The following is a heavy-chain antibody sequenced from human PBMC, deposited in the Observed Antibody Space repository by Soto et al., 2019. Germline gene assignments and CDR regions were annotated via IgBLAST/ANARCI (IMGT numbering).Heavy chain of an antibody. CDR1: GYTFTSYD. Sequence: QVQLVQSGAEVKKPGASVKVSCKASGYTFTSYDINWVRQATGQGLEWMGLMNPNSGNTGYAQKFQGRVTMTRNTSISTAYMELSSLRSADTAVYYCAREHSSSWRFDYWGQGTLVTVSS. V-gene: IGHV1-8*01. CDR3: AREHSSSWRFDY. D-gene: IGHD6-13*01. CDR2: MNPNSGNT. J-gene: IGHJ4*02.